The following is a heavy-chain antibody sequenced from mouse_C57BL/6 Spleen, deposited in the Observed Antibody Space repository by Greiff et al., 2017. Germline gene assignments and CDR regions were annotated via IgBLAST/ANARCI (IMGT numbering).Heavy chain of an antibody. Sequence: EVKVVESGPELVKPGASVKIPCKASGYTFTDYNMGWVKQSHGKSLEWIGDINPNNGGTIYNQKFKGKATLTVDKSSRTAYMELRSLTSEDTAVYYCARFPWFAYWGQGTLVTVSA. CDR1: GYTFTDYN. V-gene: IGHV1-18*01. J-gene: IGHJ3*01. CDR2: INPNNGGT. CDR3: ARFPWFAY.